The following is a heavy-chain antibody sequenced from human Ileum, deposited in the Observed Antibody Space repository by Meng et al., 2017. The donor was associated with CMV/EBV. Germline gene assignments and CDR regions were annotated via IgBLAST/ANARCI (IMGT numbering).Heavy chain of an antibody. D-gene: IGHD2-2*01. CDR3: ASSLPGDELLSCDY. V-gene: IGHV4-61*01. J-gene: IGHJ4*02. Sequence: GSLRLSCTVSGGSVSSGSYYWSWIRQPPGKGLEWIGYIYYSGSTNYNPSLKSRVTISVDTSKNQFSLKLSSVTAADTAVYYCASSLPGDELLSCDYWGQGTLVTVSS. CDR2: IYYSGST. CDR1: GGSVSSGSYY.